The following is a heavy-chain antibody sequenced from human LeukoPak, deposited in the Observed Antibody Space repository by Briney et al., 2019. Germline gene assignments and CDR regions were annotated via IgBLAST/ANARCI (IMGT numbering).Heavy chain of an antibody. CDR2: ISAYNGNT. D-gene: IGHD2-15*01. Sequence: ASVKVSCKASGYTFTSYGISWVRQAPGQGLEWMGWISAYNGNTNYAQKLQGRVTMTTDTSTSTAYMELRSLRSDDTAVYYCARGYCSGGSCYGGHWFDPWGQGTLVTVPS. V-gene: IGHV1-18*01. J-gene: IGHJ5*02. CDR3: ARGYCSGGSCYGGHWFDP. CDR1: GYTFTSYG.